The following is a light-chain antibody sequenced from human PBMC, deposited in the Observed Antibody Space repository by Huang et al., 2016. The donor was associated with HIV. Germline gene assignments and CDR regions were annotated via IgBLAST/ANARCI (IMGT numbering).Light chain of an antibody. CDR3: QQRCNWPQA. CDR1: QSVSSY. V-gene: IGKV3-11*01. CDR2: DAS. Sequence: EIVLTQSPATLSLSPGERATLSGRASQSVSSYLACYQQKPGQAPRLLIYDASNRGAGVTARFSGSGAWTDFTLTISSREPEDFSVYYCQQRCNWPQAFGPGTKVDIK. J-gene: IGKJ3*01.